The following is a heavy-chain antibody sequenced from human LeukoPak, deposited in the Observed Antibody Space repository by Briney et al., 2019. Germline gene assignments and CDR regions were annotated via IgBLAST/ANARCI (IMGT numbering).Heavy chain of an antibody. J-gene: IGHJ4*02. Sequence: GGSLRLSCAASRFTFSSYWMSWVRQTPGKGLEWVANIKQDGSEKYYVDSVKGRFTISRDNAKNSVYLQMNSLRAADAAVYYCATSRTFDYWGQGTLVTVSS. CDR3: ATSRTFDY. V-gene: IGHV3-7*03. CDR1: RFTFSSYW. CDR2: IKQDGSEK.